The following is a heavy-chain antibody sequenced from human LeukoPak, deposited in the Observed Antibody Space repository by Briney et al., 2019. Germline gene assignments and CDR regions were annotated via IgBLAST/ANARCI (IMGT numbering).Heavy chain of an antibody. D-gene: IGHD4-17*01. CDR2: IYPGDSDT. CDR1: GYSFTSYW. Sequence: GESLKISFKGSGYSFTSYWIGWVRQMPGKGLEWMGIIYPGDSDTRYSPSFQGQVTISADKSISTAYLQWSSLKASDTAMYYCARPLAGGDYEDAFDIWGQGTMVTVSS. CDR3: ARPLAGGDYEDAFDI. V-gene: IGHV5-51*01. J-gene: IGHJ3*02.